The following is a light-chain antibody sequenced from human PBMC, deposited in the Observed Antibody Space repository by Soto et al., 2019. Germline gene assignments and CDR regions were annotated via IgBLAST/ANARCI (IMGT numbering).Light chain of an antibody. V-gene: IGLV1-40*01. CDR3: SSYSSANTVI. J-gene: IGLJ2*01. Sequence: QSVLTQPPSVSGAPGQRVTISCTGSSSNIGAGYDVHWYQQLPGTAPKLLIYGNSNRPSGVPDRFSGSKSGTSASLAITGVQAEDEAQYYCSSYSSANTVIFGGGTKVTVL. CDR1: SSNIGAGYD. CDR2: GNS.